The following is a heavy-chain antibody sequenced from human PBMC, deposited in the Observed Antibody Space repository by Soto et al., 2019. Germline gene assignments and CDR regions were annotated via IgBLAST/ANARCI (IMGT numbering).Heavy chain of an antibody. D-gene: IGHD1-26*01. CDR2: IIPIFGTA. J-gene: IGHJ6*02. CDR3: ARVRKSGSYYRSYYYYGMDV. V-gene: IGHV1-69*13. CDR1: GGTFSSYA. Sequence: SVKVSCKASGGTFSSYAISWVRQAPGQGLEWMGGIIPIFGTANYAQKFQGRVTITADESTSTAYMELSSLRSEDTAVYYCARVRKSGSYYRSYYYYGMDVWGQGTTVTVSS.